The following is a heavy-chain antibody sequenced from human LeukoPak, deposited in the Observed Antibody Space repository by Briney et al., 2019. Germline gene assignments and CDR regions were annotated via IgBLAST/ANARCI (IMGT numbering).Heavy chain of an antibody. CDR1: GFTFSDYY. CDR3: ARDGFITMVRGVMDY. Sequence: GGSLRLSYAASGFTFSDYYMSWIRQAPGKGLEWVSYISSSGSTIYYADSVKGRFTISRDNAKNSLYLQMNSLRAEDTAVYYCARDGFITMVRGVMDYWGQGTLVTVSS. D-gene: IGHD3-10*01. CDR2: ISSSGSTI. J-gene: IGHJ4*02. V-gene: IGHV3-11*04.